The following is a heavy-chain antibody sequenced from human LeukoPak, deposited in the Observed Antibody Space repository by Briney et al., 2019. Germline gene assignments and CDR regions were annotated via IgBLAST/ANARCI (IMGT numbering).Heavy chain of an antibody. CDR3: ARASVDTATGFDY. J-gene: IGHJ4*03. V-gene: IGHV4-30-2*01. CDR2: IYHSGST. D-gene: IGHD5-18*01. CDR1: GGSISSGGYS. Sequence: SQTLSLTCAVSGGSISSGGYSWSWIRQPPGKGLEWIGYIYHSGSTYYNPSLKSRVTISVDRSKNQFSLKLSSVTAADTAVYYCARASVDTATGFDYWGQGTTVTVSS.